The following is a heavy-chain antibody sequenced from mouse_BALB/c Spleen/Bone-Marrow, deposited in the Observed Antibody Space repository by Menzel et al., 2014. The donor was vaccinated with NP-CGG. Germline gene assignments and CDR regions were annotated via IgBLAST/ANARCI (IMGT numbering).Heavy chain of an antibody. CDR1: GFTFSDFY. CDR2: SRNKAKYYTT. J-gene: IGHJ3*01. Sequence: EVKLMESGGGLVQPGDSLRLSCATSGFTFSDFYMEWVRQPPGKRLEWIAASRNKAKYYTTEYSASVKGRFIVSRDTSQSVLYLQMNARRAEDTAIYYCARDVGYGNYFVYWGQGTLVTVSA. CDR3: ARDVGYGNYFVY. V-gene: IGHV7-1*02. D-gene: IGHD2-10*02.